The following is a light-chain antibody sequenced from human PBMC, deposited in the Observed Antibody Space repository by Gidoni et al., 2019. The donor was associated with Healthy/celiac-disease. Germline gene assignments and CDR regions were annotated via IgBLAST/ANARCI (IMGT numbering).Light chain of an antibody. CDR2: DVS. CDR1: SSDVGGYNY. J-gene: IGLJ2*01. Sequence: QSALTQPASVSGSPGQSITISCTGTSSDVGGYNYVSWYQQPPGKAPKLMIYDVSNRPSGVSNRFSGFKSGNTASLTISGLQAEDEADYYCSSYTSSSTLGVFGGGTKLTVL. V-gene: IGLV2-14*01. CDR3: SSYTSSSTLGV.